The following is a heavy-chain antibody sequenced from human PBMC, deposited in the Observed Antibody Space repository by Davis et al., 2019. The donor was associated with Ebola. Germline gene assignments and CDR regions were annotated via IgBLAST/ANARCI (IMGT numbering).Heavy chain of an antibody. Sequence: PGGSLRLSCAASGFTFSSYSMNWVRQAPGKGLEWVSYISSSSSTIYYADSVKGRFTISRDNAKNSLYLQMNSLRDEDTAVYYCARSYIVLMVYAAWDWYFDLWGRGTLVTVSS. V-gene: IGHV3-48*02. CDR1: GFTFSSYS. CDR2: ISSSSSTI. J-gene: IGHJ2*01. D-gene: IGHD2-8*01. CDR3: ARSYIVLMVYAAWDWYFDL.